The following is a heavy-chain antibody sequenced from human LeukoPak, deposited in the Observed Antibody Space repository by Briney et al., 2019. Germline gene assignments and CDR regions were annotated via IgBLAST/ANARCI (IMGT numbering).Heavy chain of an antibody. D-gene: IGHD1-26*01. CDR1: GYTFTSYG. CDR3: ARARSGSPGYWFDP. J-gene: IGHJ5*02. Sequence: GASVKVSCKASGYTFTSYGISWVRQAPGQGLEWMGWISAYNGNTNYAQKLQGRVTLTTDTSTTTAYMELRSLRSDDTAVYYCARARSGSPGYWFDPWGQGTLVTVSS. CDR2: ISAYNGNT. V-gene: IGHV1-18*01.